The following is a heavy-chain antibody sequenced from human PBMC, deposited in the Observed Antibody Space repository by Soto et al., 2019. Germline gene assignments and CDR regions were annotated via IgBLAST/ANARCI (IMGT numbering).Heavy chain of an antibody. V-gene: IGHV3-30*18. J-gene: IGHJ6*02. CDR2: ISYDGSNK. CDR3: AKDGDDIVVVPGRGGMDV. Sequence: VQLVESGGGLVQPGGSLRLSCAASGFTFSSYGMHWVRQAPGKGLEWVAVISYDGSNKYYADSVKGRFTISRDNSKNTLYLQMNSLRAEDTAVYYCAKDGDDIVVVPGRGGMDVWGQGTTVTVSS. D-gene: IGHD2-2*01. CDR1: GFTFSSYG.